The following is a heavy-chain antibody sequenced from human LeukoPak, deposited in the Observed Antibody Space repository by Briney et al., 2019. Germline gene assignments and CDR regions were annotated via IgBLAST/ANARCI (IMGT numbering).Heavy chain of an antibody. V-gene: IGHV4-34*01. CDR2: IPHSGST. J-gene: IGHJ4*02. CDR3: ARNPDSDHFDY. CDR1: GESFSDYY. D-gene: IGHD1-14*01. Sequence: SETLSLTCAVYGESFSDYYWSWIRQPPGKGLEWTGEIPHSGSTNYNPSLKSRVTMSLDTSKNQFSLNLTSVTAADTAVYYCARNPDSDHFDYWGQGTLVTVSS.